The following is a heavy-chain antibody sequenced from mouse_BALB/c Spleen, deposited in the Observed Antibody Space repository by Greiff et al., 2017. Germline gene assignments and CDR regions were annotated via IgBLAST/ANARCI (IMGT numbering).Heavy chain of an antibody. V-gene: IGHV3-2*02. Sequence: EVKLVESGPGLVKPSQSLSLTCTVTGYSITSDYAWNWIRQFPGNKLEWMGYISYSGSTSYNPSLKSRISITRDTSKNQFFLQLNSVTTEDTATYYCARFPYGNYVAYAMDYWGQGTSVTVSS. D-gene: IGHD2-1*01. CDR3: ARFPYGNYVAYAMDY. J-gene: IGHJ4*01. CDR1: GYSITSDYA. CDR2: ISYSGST.